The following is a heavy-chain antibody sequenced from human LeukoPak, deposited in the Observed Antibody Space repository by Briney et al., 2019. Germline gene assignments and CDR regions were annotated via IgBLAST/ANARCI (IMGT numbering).Heavy chain of an antibody. Sequence: GGSLRLSCAASGFTFSSYWMSWVRPAPGKGLEWVANIKQDGSEKYYVDSVKGRFTIYRDNAKNSLYLQMNSLRAEDTAVYYCARGGFRELLFDFWGQGTLVTVS. D-gene: IGHD3-10*01. CDR1: GFTFSSYW. V-gene: IGHV3-7*01. CDR3: ARGGFRELLFDF. J-gene: IGHJ4*02. CDR2: IKQDGSEK.